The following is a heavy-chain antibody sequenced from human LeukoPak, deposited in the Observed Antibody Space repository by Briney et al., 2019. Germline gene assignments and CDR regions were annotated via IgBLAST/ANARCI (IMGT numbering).Heavy chain of an antibody. V-gene: IGHV1-2*02. CDR2: INPNSGGT. CDR3: ALRQVGSRRSSQFDY. D-gene: IGHD1-26*01. Sequence: GASVKVSSKASGYTFTGYYMHWVRQAPGQGLEWMGWINPNSGGTNYAQKFQGRVTMTRDTSISTAYMELSRLRSDDTAVYYCALRQVGSRRSSQFDYWGQGTLVTVSS. CDR1: GYTFTGYY. J-gene: IGHJ4*02.